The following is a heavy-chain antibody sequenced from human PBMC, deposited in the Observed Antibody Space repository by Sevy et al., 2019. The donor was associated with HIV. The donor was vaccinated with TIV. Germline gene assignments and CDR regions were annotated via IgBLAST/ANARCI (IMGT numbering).Heavy chain of an antibody. Sequence: GGSLRLSCAASGFTFSSYAMTWVRQAPGKGLEWVSGISGSGASTYYADSVKGRFTISRDNSKNTLYMQMNSLRAEDTAVYYCAKASYGTTYDFDYWGQGTLVTVSS. CDR1: GFTFSSYA. D-gene: IGHD4-17*01. J-gene: IGHJ4*02. V-gene: IGHV3-23*01. CDR2: ISGSGAST. CDR3: AKASYGTTYDFDY.